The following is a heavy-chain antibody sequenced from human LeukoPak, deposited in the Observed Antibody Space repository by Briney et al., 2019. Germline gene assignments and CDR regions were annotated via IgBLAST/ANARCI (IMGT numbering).Heavy chain of an antibody. CDR1: GFTFSSYS. Sequence: GGSLRLSCGASGFTFSSYSMNWVRQAPGKGLEWVSSISSSSSYIYYADSVKGRFTISRDNAKNSLYLQMNSLRAEDTAVYYCARESYYYDSSGYYSLDYWGQGALVTVSS. V-gene: IGHV3-21*01. CDR2: ISSSSSYI. D-gene: IGHD3-22*01. CDR3: ARESYYYDSSGYYSLDY. J-gene: IGHJ4*02.